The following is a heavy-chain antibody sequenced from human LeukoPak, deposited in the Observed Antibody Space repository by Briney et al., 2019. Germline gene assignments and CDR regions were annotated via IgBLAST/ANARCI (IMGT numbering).Heavy chain of an antibody. CDR2: ISYDGSNK. Sequence: GGSLRLSCAASGFTFSSYAMHWVRQAPGEGLEWVAVISYDGSNKFYADSVKGRFTISRDNSKNTLFLQMNSLRAEDSAVYYCATDREGDPSCYYLVGGQGTLITVSS. CDR1: GFTFSSYA. D-gene: IGHD3-22*01. V-gene: IGHV3-30-3*01. CDR3: ATDREGDPSCYYLV. J-gene: IGHJ4*02.